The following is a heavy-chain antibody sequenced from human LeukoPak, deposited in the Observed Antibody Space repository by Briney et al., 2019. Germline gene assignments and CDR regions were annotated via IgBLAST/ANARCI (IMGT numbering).Heavy chain of an antibody. J-gene: IGHJ4*02. V-gene: IGHV3-21*01. CDR3: ARWYCSGGACYFDY. CDR2: ISSSGNYI. CDR1: TFSFSSNT. D-gene: IGHD2-15*01. Sequence: PGGSLRLSCEASTFSFSSNTMTWVRQAPGKGLGWVSSISSSGNYIYYADSLKGRFTISRDSAKNSVFLQMNSLRAEDTAMYYCARWYCSGGACYFDYWGQGTLVTVSS.